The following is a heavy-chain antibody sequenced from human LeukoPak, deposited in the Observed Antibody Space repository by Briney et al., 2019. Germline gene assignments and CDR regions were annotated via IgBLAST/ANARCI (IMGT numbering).Heavy chain of an antibody. CDR2: IYPGDSDT. CDR3: ASLSYNWTPSPWFDP. Sequence: GESLKISCKGSGYSFTSYWIGWVRQMPGKGLEWMGIIYPGDSDTRYSPSFQGQVTISADKSISTAYLQWSSLKASDTAMYYCASLSYNWTPSPWFDPGGQEPLVPFSS. V-gene: IGHV5-51*01. J-gene: IGHJ5*02. D-gene: IGHD1-20*01. CDR1: GYSFTSYW.